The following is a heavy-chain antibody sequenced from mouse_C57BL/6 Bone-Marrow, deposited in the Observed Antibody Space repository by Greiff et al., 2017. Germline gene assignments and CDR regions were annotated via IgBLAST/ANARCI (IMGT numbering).Heavy chain of an antibody. CDR3: ARQVPFAY. CDR2: ISNGGGST. J-gene: IGHJ3*01. V-gene: IGHV5-12*01. CDR1: GFTFSDYY. Sequence: DVHLVESGGGLVQPGGSLKLSCAASGFTFSDYYMYWVRQTPEKRLEWVAYISNGGGSTYYPDTVKGRFTISRDNAKNTLYLQMSRLKSEDTAMYYCARQVPFAYWGQGTLVTVSA.